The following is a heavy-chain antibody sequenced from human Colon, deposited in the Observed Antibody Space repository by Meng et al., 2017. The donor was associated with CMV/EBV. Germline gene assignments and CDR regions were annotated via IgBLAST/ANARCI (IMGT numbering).Heavy chain of an antibody. D-gene: IGHD3/OR15-3a*01. V-gene: IGHV3-23*01. J-gene: IGHJ4*02. CDR3: AKRDYSSPNDFYPLFDY. CDR1: FTFSTYA. CDR2: ITGSGTNT. Sequence: FTFSTYAMIWVRQAPGKGLEWVSAITGSGTNTFQADSVQGRFTISRDNSKNTLYLQMNSLRAEDTAVYFCAKRDYSSPNDFYPLFDYWGQGTLVTVSS.